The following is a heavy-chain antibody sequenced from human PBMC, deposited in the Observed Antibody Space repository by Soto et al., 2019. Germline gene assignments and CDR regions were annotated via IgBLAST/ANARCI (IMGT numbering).Heavy chain of an antibody. CDR3: ARRAYGDERVFDY. D-gene: IGHD4-17*01. V-gene: IGHV4-34*01. CDR2: INHSGST. J-gene: IGHJ4*02. CDR1: GGSFSGYY. Sequence: QVQLQQWGAGLLKPSETLSLTCAVYGGSFSGYYWSWIRQPPGKGLEWIGEINHSGSTNYNPSLKSRVTRSVDTSKNQFSMKLSSVTAADTAVYYCARRAYGDERVFDYWGQGTLVTVSS.